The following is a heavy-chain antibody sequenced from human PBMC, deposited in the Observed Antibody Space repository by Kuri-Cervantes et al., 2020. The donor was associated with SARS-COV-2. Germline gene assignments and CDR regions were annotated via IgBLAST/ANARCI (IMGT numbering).Heavy chain of an antibody. CDR1: GFTFSSYA. CDR3: ARAPTVTLDY. CDR2: ISSSGSTI. D-gene: IGHD4-17*01. Sequence: GESLKISCAAFGFTFSSYAMSWVRQAPGKGLEWVSYISSSGSTIYYADSVKGRFTISRDNAKNSLYLQMNSLRAEDTAVYYCARAPTVTLDYWGQGTLVTVSS. J-gene: IGHJ4*02. V-gene: IGHV3-48*03.